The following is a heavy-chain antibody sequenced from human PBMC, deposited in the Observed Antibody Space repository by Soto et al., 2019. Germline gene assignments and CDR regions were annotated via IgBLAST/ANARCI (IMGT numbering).Heavy chain of an antibody. CDR3: ARHVEYYCDSSGYYCSGYFDY. CDR1: GGSISSSSYY. V-gene: IGHV4-39*01. Sequence: SETLSLTCTVSGGSISSSSYYWGCIRQPPGKGLEWIASLYSGGSTYDNPSLKSRVTISVDTSKHQFSLKLSSVTAADTAVYYCARHVEYYCDSSGYYCSGYFDYWGQGTLLTVSS. J-gene: IGHJ4*02. D-gene: IGHD3-22*01. CDR2: LYSGGST.